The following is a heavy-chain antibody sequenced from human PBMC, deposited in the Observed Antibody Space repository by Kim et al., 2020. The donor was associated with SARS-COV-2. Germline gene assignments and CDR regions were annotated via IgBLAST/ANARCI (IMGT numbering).Heavy chain of an antibody. V-gene: IGHV3-30*04. Sequence: GGSLRLSCAASGFTFSSYAMHWVRQAPGKGLEWVAVISYDGSNKYYADSVKGRFTISRDNSKNTLYLQMNSLRAEDTAVYYCARAQGYSGYGPPGSWGQGTLVTVSS. CDR3: ARAQGYSGYGPPGS. CDR1: GFTFSSYA. J-gene: IGHJ4*02. CDR2: ISYDGSNK. D-gene: IGHD5-12*01.